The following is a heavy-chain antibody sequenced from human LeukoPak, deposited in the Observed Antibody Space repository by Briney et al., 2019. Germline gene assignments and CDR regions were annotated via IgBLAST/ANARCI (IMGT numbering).Heavy chain of an antibody. CDR3: AREESIGSYQFLHDY. D-gene: IGHD1-26*01. J-gene: IGHJ4*02. CDR1: GYTFINYG. Sequence: ASVKVSCKASGYTFINYGISWVRQAPGQGLEWMGWISPYNGNTKYLQKLQGRVTMTTDTSTSTAYMEVSSLRSDDTAVYYCAREESIGSYQFLHDYWGRGTLVTVSS. V-gene: IGHV1-18*01. CDR2: ISPYNGNT.